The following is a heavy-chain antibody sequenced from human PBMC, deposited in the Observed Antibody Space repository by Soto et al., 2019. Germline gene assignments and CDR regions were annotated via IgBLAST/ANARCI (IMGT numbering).Heavy chain of an antibody. CDR1: GFTFSSYA. CDR2: ISSNGGST. CDR3: ARGPNFDWFPPEWFDP. D-gene: IGHD3-9*01. Sequence: GGSLRLSCAASGFTFSSYAMHWVRQAPGKGLEYVSAISSNGGSTYYANSVKGRFTISRDNSKNTLYLQMGSLRAEDMAVYYCARGPNFDWFPPEWFDPWGQGTLVTVSS. V-gene: IGHV3-64*01. J-gene: IGHJ5*02.